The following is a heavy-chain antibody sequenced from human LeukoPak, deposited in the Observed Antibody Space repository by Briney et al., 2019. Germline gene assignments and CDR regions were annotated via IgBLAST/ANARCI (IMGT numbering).Heavy chain of an antibody. V-gene: IGHV3-7*01. Sequence: GALRLSCRASRFFFSDYDMHWVRQAPGKGVGGVANINEDGSEKYYVDSVKGRFTISRDNAKNSLYLQMNSLRAEDTAVYYCTRGPLLGAAGTYWGQGTLVTVSS. J-gene: IGHJ4*02. CDR3: TRGPLLGAAGTY. CDR1: RFFFSDYD. D-gene: IGHD6-13*01. CDR2: INEDGSEK.